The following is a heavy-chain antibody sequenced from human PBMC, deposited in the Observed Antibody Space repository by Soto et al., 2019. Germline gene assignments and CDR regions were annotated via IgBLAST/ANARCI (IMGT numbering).Heavy chain of an antibody. D-gene: IGHD3-9*01. J-gene: IGHJ6*02. CDR2: IGGSGGNT. CDR1: GFTFSSYA. V-gene: IGHV3-23*01. CDR3: ARVVRYFDTPYGMDV. Sequence: EVQLLESGEGLVQPGGSLKLSCAASGFTFSSYAMSWVRQAPGKGLEWVSGIGGSGGNTYYADSVKGRFTISRDNSKNTLFLPMISLRAEDTAEYYCARVVRYFDTPYGMDVWGQGTTVTVSS.